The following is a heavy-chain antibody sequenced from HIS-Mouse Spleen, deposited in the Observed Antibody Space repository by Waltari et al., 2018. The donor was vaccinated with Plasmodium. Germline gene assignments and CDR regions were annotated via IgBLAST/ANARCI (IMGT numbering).Heavy chain of an antibody. Sequence: EVQLLESGGGLVQPGGSLRLSCAASGFTFSSYAMSWVRQAPGQGLEWVSAISGSGGSTYYADSVKGRFTISRDNSKNTLYLQMNSLRAEDTAVYYCANAGYSSSWYRAGSGWFDPWGQGTLVTVSS. D-gene: IGHD6-13*01. J-gene: IGHJ5*02. V-gene: IGHV3-23*01. CDR3: ANAGYSSSWYRAGSGWFDP. CDR1: GFTFSSYA. CDR2: ISGSGGST.